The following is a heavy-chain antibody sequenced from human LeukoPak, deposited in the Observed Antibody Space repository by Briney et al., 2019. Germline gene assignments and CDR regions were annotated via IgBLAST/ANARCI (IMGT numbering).Heavy chain of an antibody. CDR1: GFTFSSYW. D-gene: IGHD6-19*01. CDR3: ARDRIAVAGSLDYYYYYYMDV. V-gene: IGHV3-7*01. J-gene: IGHJ6*03. Sequence: SGGSLRLSCAASGFTFSSYWMSWVRQAPGKGLEWVANIKQDGSEKYYVDSVKGRFTISRDNAKNSLYLQMNSLRAEDTAVYYCARDRIAVAGSLDYYYYYYMDVWGKGTTVAVSS. CDR2: IKQDGSEK.